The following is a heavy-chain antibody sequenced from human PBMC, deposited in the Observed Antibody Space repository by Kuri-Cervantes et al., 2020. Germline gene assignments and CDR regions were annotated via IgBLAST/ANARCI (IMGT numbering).Heavy chain of an antibody. D-gene: IGHD3-10*01. Sequence: CAVYGGSFSGYYWSWIRQPPGEGLEWIGEINHSGSTNYNPSLKSRVTVSVDTSKNQFSLKLSSVTAADTAVYYCARYMVRGIYYGMDVWGQGTTVTVSS. J-gene: IGHJ6*02. V-gene: IGHV4-34*01. CDR3: ARYMVRGIYYGMDV. CDR2: INHSGST. CDR1: GGSFSGYY.